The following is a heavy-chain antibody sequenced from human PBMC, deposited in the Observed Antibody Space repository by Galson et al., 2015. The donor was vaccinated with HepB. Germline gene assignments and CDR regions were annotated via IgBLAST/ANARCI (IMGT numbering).Heavy chain of an antibody. V-gene: IGHV3-30*18. J-gene: IGHJ4*02. CDR3: AKDFNYYGSGSPTDY. Sequence: SLRLSCAASGFTFSSYGMHWVRQAPGKGLEWVAVISYDGSNKYYADSVKGRFTISRDNSKNTLYLQMNSLRAEDTAVYYCAKDFNYYGSGSPTDYWGQGTLVTVSS. CDR2: ISYDGSNK. CDR1: GFTFSSYG. D-gene: IGHD3-10*01.